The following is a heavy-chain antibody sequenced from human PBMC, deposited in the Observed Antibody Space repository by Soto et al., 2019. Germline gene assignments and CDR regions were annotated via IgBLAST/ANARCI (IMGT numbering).Heavy chain of an antibody. CDR3: ASRGYNHGYGSYYASGIDV. Sequence: QVKLVQSGAEVKKPGASVRVSCKASGYTFTNYGINWVRQAPGQGLEWMGWISTYNGNTNEAQNLQGGVTMTTDTSTSTACMELRSLRSDYTAVYSCASRGYNHGYGSYYASGIDVWGQGTTVTVSS. CDR1: GYTFTNYG. V-gene: IGHV1-18*01. J-gene: IGHJ6*02. D-gene: IGHD5-18*01. CDR2: ISTYNGNT.